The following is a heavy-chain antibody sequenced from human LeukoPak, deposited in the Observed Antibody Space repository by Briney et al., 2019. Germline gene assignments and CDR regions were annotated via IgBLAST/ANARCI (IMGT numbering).Heavy chain of an antibody. CDR1: GFTVSRQA. D-gene: IGHD2-15*01. CDR2: ISYDGSNK. J-gene: IGHJ5*02. CDR3: ARDTLLRYCSAGSCYRGFDP. V-gene: IGHV3-30*04. Sequence: GGSLRLSCAASGFTVSRQAMHWVRQAPGKGLEWVAVISYDGSNKFYSDSVEGRFTISRDTSENSVHLQMNSLRPEDTALYYCARDTLLRYCSAGSCYRGFDPWGQGTLVTVSS.